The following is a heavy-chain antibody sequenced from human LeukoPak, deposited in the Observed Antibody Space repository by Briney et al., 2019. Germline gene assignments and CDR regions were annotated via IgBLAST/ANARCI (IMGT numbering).Heavy chain of an antibody. D-gene: IGHD2-2*01. V-gene: IGHV3-23*01. CDR3: AKGDGIVVVPAEFFAFDI. Sequence: QPGGSLRLSCAASGFTFSSYAMSWVRQAPGKGLEWVSAISGSGGSTYYADSVKGRFTISRDNSKNTLYLQMNSLRAEDTAVYYCAKGDGIVVVPAEFFAFDIWGQGTMVTVSS. CDR1: GFTFSSYA. CDR2: ISGSGGST. J-gene: IGHJ3*02.